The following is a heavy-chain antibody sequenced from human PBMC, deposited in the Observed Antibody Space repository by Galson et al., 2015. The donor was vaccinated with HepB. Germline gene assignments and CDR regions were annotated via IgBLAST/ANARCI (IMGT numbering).Heavy chain of an antibody. CDR3: ARGGAPYYPIEYFQH. CDR2: IYPGDSDT. Sequence: QSGAEVKKPGESLKISCQGSGYSFNSYWIGWVRQMSGKGLEWMGIIYPGDSDTKYSPSFQGQVTISANKSISTAYLQWSSLKASDTAMYYCARGGAPYYPIEYFQHWGQGTLVTVSS. J-gene: IGHJ1*01. V-gene: IGHV5-51*01. CDR1: GYSFNSYW. D-gene: IGHD3-22*01.